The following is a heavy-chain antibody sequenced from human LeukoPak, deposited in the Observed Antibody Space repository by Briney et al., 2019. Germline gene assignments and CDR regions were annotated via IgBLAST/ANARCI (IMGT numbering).Heavy chain of an antibody. J-gene: IGHJ4*02. D-gene: IGHD3-10*01. CDR3: ARDQSDSGYGSGSYFRDY. Sequence: GGSLRLSCAASGFTFSTYAIHWVRGAPGMGLEWVAVLSSDGNTRYYADSVKGRFTISRDNSKNTLYLQMNSLRAEDTAVYYCARDQSDSGYGSGSYFRDYWGQGTLVTVSS. CDR2: LSSDGNTR. CDR1: GFTFSTYA. V-gene: IGHV3-30*14.